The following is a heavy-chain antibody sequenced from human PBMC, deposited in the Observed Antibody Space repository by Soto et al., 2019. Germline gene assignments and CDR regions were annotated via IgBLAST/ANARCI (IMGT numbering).Heavy chain of an antibody. V-gene: IGHV3-30*04. J-gene: IGHJ4*02. CDR1: GFIFNGYG. CDR2: ISYDGSNK. CDR3: AREGNGYKYYFDY. D-gene: IGHD5-12*01. Sequence: QVQLVESGGGVVQPGRSLRLSCAASGFIFNGYGLHWVRQAPGKGLEWVAMISYDGSNKYYADSVKGRFTISRDNSKNTMYLQMNSLRPEDTAVYYCAREGNGYKYYFDYWSQGTLVTVSS.